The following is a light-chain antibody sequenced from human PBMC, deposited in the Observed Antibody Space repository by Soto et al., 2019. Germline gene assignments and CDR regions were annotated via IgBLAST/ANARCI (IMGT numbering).Light chain of an antibody. V-gene: IGKV1-5*03. J-gene: IGKJ1*01. CDR3: QHYNSYSEA. Sequence: QMTQSPSTLSGSFGDRVTITWGASQTISSWLAWYQQKPGKAPKLLIYKASTLKSGVPSRFSGSGYGTEVNLTISSLQTDDFATYYCQHYNSYSEAFGQGTKVDI. CDR2: KAS. CDR1: QTISSW.